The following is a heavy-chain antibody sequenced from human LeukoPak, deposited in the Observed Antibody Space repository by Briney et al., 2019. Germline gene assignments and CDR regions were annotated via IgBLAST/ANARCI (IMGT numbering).Heavy chain of an antibody. CDR2: IYHSGST. CDR3: AGSYGSGSYWNWFDP. CDR1: GGSISSYY. D-gene: IGHD3-10*01. V-gene: IGHV4-59*12. J-gene: IGHJ5*02. Sequence: SETLSLTCTVSGGSISSYYWSWIRQPPGKGLEWIGEIYHSGSTNYNPSLKSRVTISVDKSKNQFSLKLSSVTAADTAVYYCAGSYGSGSYWNWFDPWGQGTLVTVSS.